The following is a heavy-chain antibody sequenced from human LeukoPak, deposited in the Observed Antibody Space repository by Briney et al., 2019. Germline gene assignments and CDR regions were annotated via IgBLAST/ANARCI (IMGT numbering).Heavy chain of an antibody. CDR3: ARDGFGDWFDP. Sequence: SETLSLTCTVSGGSISNYYWSWIRQPPGKGVEWSGYISYSGTTNYNPSLKSRVTISVDTSKTQFSLLLCCVTAADTALYFCARDGFGDWFDPWGQGTLVTVSS. CDR1: GGSISNYY. V-gene: IGHV4-59*01. D-gene: IGHD3-10*01. J-gene: IGHJ5*02. CDR2: ISYSGTT.